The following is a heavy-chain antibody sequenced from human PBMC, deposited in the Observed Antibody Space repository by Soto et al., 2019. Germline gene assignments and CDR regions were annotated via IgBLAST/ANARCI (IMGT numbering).Heavy chain of an antibody. Sequence: SETLSLTCTVSGGSISSYYWSWIRQPAGKGLEWIGRIYTSGSTNYNPSLKSRVTMSVDTSKNQFSLKLSSVTAADTAVYYCARDSLYCSSTSCYWFDPWGQGTLVTVSS. CDR2: IYTSGST. CDR1: GGSISSYY. CDR3: ARDSLYCSSTSCYWFDP. V-gene: IGHV4-4*07. D-gene: IGHD2-2*01. J-gene: IGHJ5*02.